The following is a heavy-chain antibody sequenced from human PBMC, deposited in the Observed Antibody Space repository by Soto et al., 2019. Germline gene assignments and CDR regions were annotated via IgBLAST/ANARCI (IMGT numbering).Heavy chain of an antibody. CDR1: GASISSTTSGNW. Sequence: QVQLQESGPGLVRPSGTLSLTCAVSGASISSTTSGNWWSWVRQPPGKELGWIGEMYHSGSTNRNPSLKSRVTMSVDKSKNQFSLKLSSVTAADTAVYYCARMVGAPLVDFWGQGTLVTVSS. CDR3: ARMVGAPLVDF. CDR2: MYHSGST. V-gene: IGHV4-4*02. J-gene: IGHJ4*02. D-gene: IGHD1-26*01.